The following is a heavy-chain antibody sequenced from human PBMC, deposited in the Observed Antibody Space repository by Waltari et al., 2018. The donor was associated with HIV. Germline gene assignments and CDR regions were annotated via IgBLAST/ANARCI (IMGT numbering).Heavy chain of an antibody. CDR1: GGGFRSYA. Sequence: QVQLVQSGAEVKKPGSSVKVSCRAAGGGFRSYAITWVRQAPGQGLEWMGGIIPVFGTANYAQKFQGRVTITADESTSTAYMDLRSLTSEDTAVYYCARILGSSWYNWIDPWGQGTLVTVSS. V-gene: IGHV1-69*12. CDR3: ARILGSSWYNWIDP. D-gene: IGHD6-13*01. CDR2: IIPVFGTA. J-gene: IGHJ5*02.